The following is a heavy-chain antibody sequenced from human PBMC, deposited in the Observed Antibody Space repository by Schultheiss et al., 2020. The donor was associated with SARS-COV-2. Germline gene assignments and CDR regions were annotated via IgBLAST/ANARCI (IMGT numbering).Heavy chain of an antibody. Sequence: SETLSLTCAVCGESFSAYYWGCIRQPPGKGLKWIGDINHRGSTNYNPSLKSRLTMSVDASKIQFSLRLSSVTAADTALYYCARAAVTPYFFDYWGQGTLVTVSS. D-gene: IGHD4-17*01. CDR2: INHRGST. V-gene: IGHV4-34*01. CDR3: ARAAVTPYFFDY. CDR1: GESFSAYY. J-gene: IGHJ4*02.